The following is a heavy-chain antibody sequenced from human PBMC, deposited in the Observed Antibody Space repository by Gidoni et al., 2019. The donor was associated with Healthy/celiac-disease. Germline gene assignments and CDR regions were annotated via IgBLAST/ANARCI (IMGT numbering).Heavy chain of an antibody. Sequence: QVQLVQSGAEVKKPGASVKVSCKASGYTFTSYGISWVRQAPGQGLEWMGWISAYNGNTNYAQKLQGRVTMTTDTSTSTAYMELRSLRSDDTAVYYCASHSAASWGSSVGGMDVWGQGTTVTVSS. V-gene: IGHV1-18*04. D-gene: IGHD2-2*01. CDR3: ASHSAASWGSSVGGMDV. J-gene: IGHJ6*02. CDR1: GYTFTSYG. CDR2: ISAYNGNT.